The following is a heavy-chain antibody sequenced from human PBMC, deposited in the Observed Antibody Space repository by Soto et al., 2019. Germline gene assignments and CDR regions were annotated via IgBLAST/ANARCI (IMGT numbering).Heavy chain of an antibody. CDR3: ARNSISKKIDY. CDR1: GGSINSGGYY. V-gene: IGHV4-31*03. J-gene: IGHJ4*02. D-gene: IGHD3-22*01. CDR2: IFYSGST. Sequence: PSETLSLTCSVSGGSINSGGYYWTWICQHPGKGLEWIGNIFYSGSTSYNPSLKSRLTISIDTSKTHFSLKLSSVTAADTAVYYCARNSISKKIDYWGQGTLVTVSS.